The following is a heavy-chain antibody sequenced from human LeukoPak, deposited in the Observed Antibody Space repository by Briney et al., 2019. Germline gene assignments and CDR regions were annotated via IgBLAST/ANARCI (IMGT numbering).Heavy chain of an antibody. J-gene: IGHJ4*02. Sequence: GGSLRLSCAASGFTFSSYAMSWVRQAPGKGLEWVSAISGSGGRTYYVDSVKGRFTISRDNSKNTLYLQMNSLRVEDTAAYYCAKLPVAGLYFDYWGQGTLVTVSS. CDR2: ISGSGGRT. CDR1: GFTFSSYA. CDR3: AKLPVAGLYFDY. V-gene: IGHV3-23*01. D-gene: IGHD6-19*01.